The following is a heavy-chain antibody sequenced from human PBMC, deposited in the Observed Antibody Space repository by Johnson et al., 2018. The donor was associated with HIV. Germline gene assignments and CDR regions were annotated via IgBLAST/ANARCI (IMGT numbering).Heavy chain of an antibody. CDR2: ISSSGSVI. J-gene: IGHJ3*02. V-gene: IGHV3-11*04. CDR1: GFTLSDYY. Sequence: QVQLVESGGGLVKPGGSLRLSCVVSGFTLSDYYMSWIRQAPGKGLEWVSYISSSGSVIYYADSVKGRFTISRDNAKNSLNVQMNSLRAGDTAVYYCARGGRWLQLRGDAFDIWGQGTMVTVSS. D-gene: IGHD5-24*01. CDR3: ARGGRWLQLRGDAFDI.